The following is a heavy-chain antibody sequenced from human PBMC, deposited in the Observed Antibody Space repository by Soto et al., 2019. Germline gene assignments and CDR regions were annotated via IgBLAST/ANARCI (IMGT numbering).Heavy chain of an antibody. D-gene: IGHD3-10*01. CDR2: IKSKTDGGTT. CDR1: GFTFSNAW. CDR3: TTVEGTLMVRGVLYYYYGMDV. Sequence: PGGSLRLSCAASGFTFSNAWMSWVRQAPGKGLEWVGRIKSKTDGGTTDYAAPVKGRFTISRDDSKNTLYLQMNSLKTEDTAVYYCTTVEGTLMVRGVLYYYYGMDVWGQGTTVTVSS. V-gene: IGHV3-15*01. J-gene: IGHJ6*02.